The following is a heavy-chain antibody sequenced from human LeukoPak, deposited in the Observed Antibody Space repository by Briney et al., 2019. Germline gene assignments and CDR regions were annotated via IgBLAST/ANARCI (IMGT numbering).Heavy chain of an antibody. J-gene: IGHJ4*02. Sequence: AGGSLRLSCAASGFTFSSYSMNWVRQAPGKGLKWVSYISSSSSTIYYADSVKGRFTISRDNAKNSLYLQMNSLRAEDTAVYYCAREVRGGPFDYWGQGTLVTVSS. V-gene: IGHV3-48*01. D-gene: IGHD3-10*01. CDR2: ISSSSSTI. CDR1: GFTFSSYS. CDR3: AREVRGGPFDY.